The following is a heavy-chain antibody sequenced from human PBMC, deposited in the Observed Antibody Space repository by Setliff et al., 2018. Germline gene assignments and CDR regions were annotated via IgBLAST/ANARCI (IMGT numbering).Heavy chain of an antibody. CDR2: VKSKTDGGTT. J-gene: IGHJ4*02. CDR1: GFTFTDTW. CDR3: TNSYSSGNY. Sequence: GGSLRLSCAASGFTFTDTWMSWVRQAPGKGLEWVGRVKSKTDGGTTDYAAPVKGRFTISRDDSKNTLYLQMNSLKTEDTAVYYCTNSYSSGNYWGQGTLVTVSS. V-gene: IGHV3-15*01. D-gene: IGHD6-19*01.